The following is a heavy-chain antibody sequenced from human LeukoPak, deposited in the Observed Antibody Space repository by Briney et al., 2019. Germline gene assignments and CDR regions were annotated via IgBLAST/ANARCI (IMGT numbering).Heavy chain of an antibody. CDR1: GGSFSGYY. V-gene: IGHV4-34*01. Sequence: SETLSLTFAVYGGSFSGYYWSWIRQPPGKGLEWIGEINHSGSANYNPSLKSRVTISVDTSKNQFSLKLSSVTAADTAVYYCARALVQWLANMPFDYWGQGTLVTVSS. D-gene: IGHD6-19*01. CDR2: INHSGSA. J-gene: IGHJ4*02. CDR3: ARALVQWLANMPFDY.